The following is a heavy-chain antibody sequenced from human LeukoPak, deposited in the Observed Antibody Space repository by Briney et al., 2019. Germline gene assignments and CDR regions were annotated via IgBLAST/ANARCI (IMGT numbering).Heavy chain of an antibody. V-gene: IGHV4-39*01. Sequence: PSETLSLTCTVSGGSISSSGYYWGWIRRPPWKGLEWIASIYYSGSTYYNPSLKRRVTISVDTSKNQLSLKLSSLTAADTAVYYCARHEYSGSYYGLSWFDPWGQGTLVTVSS. CDR1: GGSISSSGYY. CDR3: ARHEYSGSYYGLSWFDP. D-gene: IGHD1-26*01. CDR2: IYYSGST. J-gene: IGHJ5*02.